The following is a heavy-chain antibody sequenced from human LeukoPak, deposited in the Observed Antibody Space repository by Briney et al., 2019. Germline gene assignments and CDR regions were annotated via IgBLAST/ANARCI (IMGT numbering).Heavy chain of an antibody. V-gene: IGHV4-59*01. CDR3: VRGLTGFDP. CDR1: GGSISSSY. Sequence: SETLSLTCTVSGGSISSSYWSWIRQPPGKGLEWIGYIYHNGSTNYNPSLKSRVTISVDTSKSQFSLKLSSVTAADTAVYYCVRGLTGFDPWGQGTLVTVSS. CDR2: IYHNGST. J-gene: IGHJ5*02.